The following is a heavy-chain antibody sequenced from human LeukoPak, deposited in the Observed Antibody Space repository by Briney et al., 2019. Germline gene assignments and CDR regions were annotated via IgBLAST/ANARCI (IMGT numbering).Heavy chain of an antibody. CDR3: ARGGYYGSGNDFRFDP. V-gene: IGHV4-59*01. Sequence: PSETQSLTCTVSGGSISSYYWSWIRQSPGKGLECIGYIHYTGSTNYNPSLKSRVTISVETSKTQFSLKLKSVTAADTAVYYCARGGYYGSGNDFRFDPWGQGTLVTVSS. CDR1: GGSISSYY. D-gene: IGHD3-10*01. J-gene: IGHJ5*02. CDR2: IHYTGST.